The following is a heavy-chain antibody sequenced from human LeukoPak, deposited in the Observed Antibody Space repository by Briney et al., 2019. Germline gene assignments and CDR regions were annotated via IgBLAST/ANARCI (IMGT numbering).Heavy chain of an antibody. CDR2: ISSSSSYI. Sequence: PGGSLRLSCAASGFTFSSYSMNWVRQAPGKGLEWVSSISSSSSYIYYADSVKGRFTISRDNAKNSLYLQMNSLRAEDTAVYCCARATYYYDSSGHYYFDYWGQGTLVTVSS. CDR1: GFTFSSYS. V-gene: IGHV3-21*01. CDR3: ARATYYYDSSGHYYFDY. J-gene: IGHJ4*02. D-gene: IGHD3-22*01.